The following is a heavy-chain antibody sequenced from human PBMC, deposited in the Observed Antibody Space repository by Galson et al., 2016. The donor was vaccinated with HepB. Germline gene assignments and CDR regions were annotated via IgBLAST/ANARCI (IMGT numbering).Heavy chain of an antibody. CDR3: ARGFCTDGVCYADY. Sequence: SETLSLTCIVSGDSYTTTGHSWGWIRQSPGKGLEWIGNVYSYGGTYYNPSLNGRVSVSVDSSNSQFSLHLKSVTAADTAVYFCARGFCTDGVCYADYWGQGILVTVSS. CDR2: VYSYGGT. CDR1: GDSYTTTGHS. D-gene: IGHD2-8*02. J-gene: IGHJ4*02. V-gene: IGHV4-39*02.